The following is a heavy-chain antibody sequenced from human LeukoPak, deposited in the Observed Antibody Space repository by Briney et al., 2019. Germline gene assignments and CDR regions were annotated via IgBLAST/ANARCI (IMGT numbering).Heavy chain of an antibody. V-gene: IGHV1-2*02. J-gene: IGHJ4*02. CDR3: ARDSAQLWLRASFDY. CDR2: INPNSGGT. Sequence: GASVKVSCKASGYTFTGYYMHWVRQAPGQGLEWMGWINPNSGGTNYAQKLQGRVTMTTDTSTSTAYMELRSLRSDDTAVYYCARDSAQLWLRASFDYWGQGTLVTVSS. D-gene: IGHD5-18*01. CDR1: GYTFTGYY.